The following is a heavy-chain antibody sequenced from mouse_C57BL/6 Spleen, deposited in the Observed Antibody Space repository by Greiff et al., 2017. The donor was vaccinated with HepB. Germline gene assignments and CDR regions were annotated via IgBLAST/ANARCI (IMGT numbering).Heavy chain of an antibody. CDR3: ARRRGDGNYYYAMDY. CDR1: GFSLSTSGMG. J-gene: IGHJ4*01. V-gene: IGHV8-12*01. CDR2: IYWDDDK. Sequence: QVTLKESGPGILQSSQTLSLTCSFSGFSLSTSGMGVSWIRQPSGKGLEWRAHIYWDDDKRYNPSLKSRLTISKDTASNQVFLKITSVDTSDTATYYCARRRGDGNYYYAMDYWGQGTSVTVSS. D-gene: IGHD2-1*01.